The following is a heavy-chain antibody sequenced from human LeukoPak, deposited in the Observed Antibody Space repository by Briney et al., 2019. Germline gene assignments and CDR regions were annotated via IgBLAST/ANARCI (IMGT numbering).Heavy chain of an antibody. CDR3: ARDYGDY. CDR1: GFTFSDYW. Sequence: PGGSLRLSCAASGFTFSDYWMTWFRQAPGKGLEWLANIKQDGSDEYYVDSVKGRFTISRDNAKNSLYLQMSSLRAEDTAVYYCARDYGDYWGQGILVTGSS. J-gene: IGHJ4*02. CDR2: IKQDGSDE. D-gene: IGHD4-17*01. V-gene: IGHV3-7*01.